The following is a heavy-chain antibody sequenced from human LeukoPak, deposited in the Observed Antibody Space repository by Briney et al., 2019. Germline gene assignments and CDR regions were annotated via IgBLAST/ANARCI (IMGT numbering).Heavy chain of an antibody. Sequence: PGGSLRLSCAASGFTVSSNYMSWVRQAPGKGLEWVSVIYSGGSTYYADSVKGRFTISRRNSKNTLYLQMNSLRAEDTAVYYCARDVAYYDSSGYYTAFDIWGQGTMVTVSS. CDR2: IYSGGST. J-gene: IGHJ3*02. CDR3: ARDVAYYDSSGYYTAFDI. V-gene: IGHV3-53*04. D-gene: IGHD3-22*01. CDR1: GFTVSSNY.